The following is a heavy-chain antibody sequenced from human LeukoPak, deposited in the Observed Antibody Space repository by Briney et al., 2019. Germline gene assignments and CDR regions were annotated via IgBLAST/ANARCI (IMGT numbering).Heavy chain of an antibody. V-gene: IGHV3-7*01. Sequence: GSLRLSCAASGFTFSSYWMSWVRQAPGKGLEWVANIKQDGSEKFYVDSVKGRFTISRDNAKNSLYLQMNSLRAEDTAVYYCARDGYSSSWYAGYYFDYWGQGTLVTVSS. CDR2: IKQDGSEK. CDR1: GFTFSSYW. D-gene: IGHD6-13*01. J-gene: IGHJ4*02. CDR3: ARDGYSSSWYAGYYFDY.